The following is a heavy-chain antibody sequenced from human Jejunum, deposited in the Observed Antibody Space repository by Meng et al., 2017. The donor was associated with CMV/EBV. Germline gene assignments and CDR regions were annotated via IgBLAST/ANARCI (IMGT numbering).Heavy chain of an antibody. J-gene: IGHJ4*02. CDR3: ARDLGTKVPYYFDY. CDR2: TSYDATYK. D-gene: IGHD3-10*01. V-gene: IGHV3-30*03. CDR1: GFTFSSHS. Sequence: SGFTFSSHSMSWVRQAPGKGLKWVAVTSYDATYKSYAASVKGRFTISRDNSRNTLYLEMNSLRAEDTAIYYCARDLGTKVPYYFDYWGQGTLVTVSS.